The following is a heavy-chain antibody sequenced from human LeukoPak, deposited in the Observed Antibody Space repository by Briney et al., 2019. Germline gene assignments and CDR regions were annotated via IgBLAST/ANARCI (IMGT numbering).Heavy chain of an antibody. Sequence: ASVNVPFQASGYTFTSYGISWVRRAPGQGLEWMGWISAYNGNTNYAQKLQGRVTMTTDTSTSTAYMELRSLRSDDTAVYYCARDYCSGGSCYSSVGFDYWGQGTLVAVSS. J-gene: IGHJ4*02. CDR1: GYTFTSYG. CDR2: ISAYNGNT. CDR3: ARDYCSGGSCYSSVGFDY. V-gene: IGHV1-18*01. D-gene: IGHD2-15*01.